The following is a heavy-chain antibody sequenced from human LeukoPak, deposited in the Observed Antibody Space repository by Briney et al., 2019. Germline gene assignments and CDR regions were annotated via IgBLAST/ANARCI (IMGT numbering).Heavy chain of an antibody. J-gene: IGHJ5*02. CDR2: ISYDGSNK. CDR1: GFTFSSYA. CDR3: ARAEGSGYDQEPSSNWFDP. V-gene: IGHV3-30-3*01. Sequence: PGRSLRLSCAASGFTFSSYAMHWVRQAPGKGLEWVAVISYDGSNKYYADSVKGRFTISRDNSKNTLYLQMNSLRAEDTAVYYCARAEGSGYDQEPSSNWFDPWGQGTLVTVSS. D-gene: IGHD5-12*01.